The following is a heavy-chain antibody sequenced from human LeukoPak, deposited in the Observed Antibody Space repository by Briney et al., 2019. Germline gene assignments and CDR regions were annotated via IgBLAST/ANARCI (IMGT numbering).Heavy chain of an antibody. V-gene: IGHV4-4*02. J-gene: IGHJ6*03. CDR1: GASISSPNW. CDR3: ARTYYYMDV. CDR2: IYHTEST. Sequence: PSETLSLTCAVSGASISSPNWWSWVRQPPGKGLEWIGDIYHTESTNYNTSLKSRVTMSVDNSKNQFSLNLGSVTTADTAVYYCARTYYYMDVWGKGTTVTVSS.